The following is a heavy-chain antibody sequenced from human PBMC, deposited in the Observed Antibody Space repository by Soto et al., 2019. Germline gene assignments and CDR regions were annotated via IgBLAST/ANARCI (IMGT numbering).Heavy chain of an antibody. CDR2: IYYSGST. V-gene: IGHV4-39*01. CDR3: ATSNWFDP. CDR1: GGSISSRGYY. Sequence: QLQLQESGPGLVKPSETLSLTCTVSGGSISSRGYYWCWIRQPPGKGLEWIGTIYYSGSTYYNPSLNSRVTISVDTSKYQFSLELSSVTAADTAVYYCATSNWFDPWGQGTLVTVPS. J-gene: IGHJ5*02.